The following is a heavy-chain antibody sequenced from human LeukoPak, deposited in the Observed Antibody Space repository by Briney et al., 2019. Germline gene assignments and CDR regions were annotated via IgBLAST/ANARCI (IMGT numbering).Heavy chain of an antibody. V-gene: IGHV4-38-2*01. CDR2: IYHSGST. J-gene: IGHJ4*02. CDR3: VRGIDY. Sequence: SETLSLTCAVSGYSISSGYYWGWIRQPPGKGLEWIGNIYHSGSTYYNSSLKSRVTISVDTSKNQFSLKLSSVTAADTAVYYCVRGIDYWGQGTLVTVSS. CDR1: GYSISSGYY.